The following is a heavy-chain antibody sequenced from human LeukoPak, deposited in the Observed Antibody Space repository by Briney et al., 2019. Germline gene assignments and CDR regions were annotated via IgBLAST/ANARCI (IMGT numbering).Heavy chain of an antibody. Sequence: ASVKVSCKVSGYTLTELSMHWVRQAPGNGLEWMGGFDPEDGEAIYAQKFQGRATMTEDTSTDTAYMELSSLRSEDTAVYYCATSLFTYGAPPRSAFDIWGQGTMVTVSS. D-gene: IGHD4-17*01. CDR1: GYTLTELS. J-gene: IGHJ3*02. CDR2: FDPEDGEA. CDR3: ATSLFTYGAPPRSAFDI. V-gene: IGHV1-24*01.